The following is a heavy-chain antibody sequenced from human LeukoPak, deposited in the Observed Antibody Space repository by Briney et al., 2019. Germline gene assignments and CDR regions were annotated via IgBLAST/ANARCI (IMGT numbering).Heavy chain of an antibody. CDR1: GFMFSGYW. J-gene: IGHJ4*02. V-gene: IGHV3-7*01. CDR2: IDQDGSES. Sequence: GGSLRLSCATSGFMFSGYWMSWVRQAPGKWLEWVANIDQDGSESYYVDSVKGRFTISRDNAKESLFLQMKSLRAEDTAVYYCARIKGGTSATVSYWGQGIRVTVSS. CDR3: ARIKGGTSATVSY.